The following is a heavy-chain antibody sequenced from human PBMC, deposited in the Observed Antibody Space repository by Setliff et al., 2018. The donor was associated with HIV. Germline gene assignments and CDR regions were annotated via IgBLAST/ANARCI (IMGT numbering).Heavy chain of an antibody. CDR1: GFTFSSFG. J-gene: IGHJ1*01. CDR3: AGESSIAVAEYFQH. D-gene: IGHD6-19*01. V-gene: IGHV3-30*02. CDR2: IRYDGSNK. Sequence: GGSLRLSCAASGFTFSSFGMHWVRQAPGKGLEWVAFIRYDGSNKYYADSVKGRFTISRDNSKNTLYLQMNSLRAEDTAVYYCAGESSIAVAEYFQHWGQGTLVTVSS.